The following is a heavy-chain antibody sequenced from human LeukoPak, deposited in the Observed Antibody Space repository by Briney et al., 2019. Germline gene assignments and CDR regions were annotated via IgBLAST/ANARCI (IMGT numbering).Heavy chain of an antibody. Sequence: PGGSLRLSCAASGFSFGSYAMSWVRQAAGKGLEWVSSISSSSSYIYYADSVKGRFTISRDNAKNSLYLQMNSLRAEDTAVYYCATGTTGYFDYWGQGTLVTVSS. D-gene: IGHD1-7*01. CDR1: GFSFGSYA. CDR2: ISSSSSYI. J-gene: IGHJ4*02. CDR3: ATGTTGYFDY. V-gene: IGHV3-21*01.